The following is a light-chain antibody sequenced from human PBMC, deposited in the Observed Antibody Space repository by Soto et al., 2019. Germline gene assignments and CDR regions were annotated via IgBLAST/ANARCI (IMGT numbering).Light chain of an antibody. V-gene: IGKV1-5*01. CDR1: QNIERW. J-gene: IGKJ1*01. CDR3: QQFKSDTWT. Sequence: DIQMTQSPSTLSASVGDRVTITCRASQNIERWLAWYQQKPGKAPKLLLYDVSSLESGVPSRFSGSGSATEFILTINGLQPDDCATYFCQQFKSDTWTGGQGTKVDSK. CDR2: DVS.